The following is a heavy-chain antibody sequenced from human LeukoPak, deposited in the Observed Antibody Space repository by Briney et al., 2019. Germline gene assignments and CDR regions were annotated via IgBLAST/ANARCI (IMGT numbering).Heavy chain of an antibody. CDR1: GFTFSSYG. Sequence: PGGSLRLSCAASGFTFSSYGMHWVRQAPAKGLEWVAFIRYDGSNKYYADSVKGRFTISRDNSKNTLYLQMNSLRAEDTAVYYCAKDLTIFGVVIAFDIWGQGTMVTVSS. CDR3: AKDLTIFGVVIAFDI. D-gene: IGHD3-3*01. CDR2: IRYDGSNK. V-gene: IGHV3-30*02. J-gene: IGHJ3*02.